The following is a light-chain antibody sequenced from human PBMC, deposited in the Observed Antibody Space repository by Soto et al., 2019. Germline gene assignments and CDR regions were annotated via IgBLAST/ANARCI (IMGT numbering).Light chain of an antibody. CDR1: QSISTY. CDR2: SAS. CDR3: QKTYT. Sequence: DFQMTQSPSSLSASVGDTVTITCRASQSISTYLNWYQQKPGKAPRLLIYSASNLQSGVPSRFSGSRSGTDFTLTISSLHPEDFATYYCQKTYTFGQGTKLEIK. J-gene: IGKJ2*01. V-gene: IGKV1-39*01.